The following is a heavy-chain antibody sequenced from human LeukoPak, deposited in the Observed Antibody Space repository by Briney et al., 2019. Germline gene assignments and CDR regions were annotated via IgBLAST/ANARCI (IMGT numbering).Heavy chain of an antibody. CDR3: TTDLSELDDSGYYAKYFHH. D-gene: IGHD3-22*01. Sequence: GGSLGLSCAASGFTFSNAWMSWVRQAPGKGLEWVGRIKSKTDGGTIDYAAPVKGRFTISRDDSKDTLFLQMNSLKTEDTAVYYCTTDLSELDDSGYYAKYFHHWGQGTLVSVSS. V-gene: IGHV3-15*01. J-gene: IGHJ1*01. CDR2: IKSKTDGGTI. CDR1: GFTFSNAW.